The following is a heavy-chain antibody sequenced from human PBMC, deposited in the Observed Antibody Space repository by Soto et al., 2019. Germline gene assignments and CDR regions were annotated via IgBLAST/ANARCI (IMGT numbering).Heavy chain of an antibody. Sequence: PGGSLRLSCSASGFTFSRSALHWVRQAPGKGLEYVSAISTNGGSTYYADSVKGRFTISKDNSMNTLYLQMSSLRAEDTAVYYCTTDSYITIVRVRFDYWGHGTLVTVSS. CDR1: GFTFSRSA. CDR2: ISTNGGST. V-gene: IGHV3-64D*08. J-gene: IGHJ4*01. CDR3: TTDSYITIVRVRFDY. D-gene: IGHD2-2*02.